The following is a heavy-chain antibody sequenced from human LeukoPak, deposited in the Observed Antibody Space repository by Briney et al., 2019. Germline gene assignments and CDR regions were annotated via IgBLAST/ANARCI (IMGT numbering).Heavy chain of an antibody. J-gene: IGHJ4*02. Sequence: GGSLRLSCAASGFSFSDYYMGWIRQAPGKGLGWVSHISNSGTTTYYADSVKGRFTISRDNAKNSLALQMNSLRAEDTAVYYCARAITPGYGYYYFDYWGQGTLVTVSS. V-gene: IGHV3-11*04. CDR3: ARAITPGYGYYYFDY. CDR2: ISNSGTTT. D-gene: IGHD5-18*01. CDR1: GFSFSDYY.